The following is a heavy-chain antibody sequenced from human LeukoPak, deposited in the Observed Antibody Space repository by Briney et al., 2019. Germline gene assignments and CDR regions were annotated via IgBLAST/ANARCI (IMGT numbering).Heavy chain of an antibody. CDR1: GDSVSSNSAA. CDR3: ARDYDSSGYWYYYYYGMDV. V-gene: IGHV6-1*01. Sequence: SQTLSLTCVISGDSVSSNSAAWNWIRQSPSRGLEWLGRTYYRSKWSNDYAVSVKSRITINPDTSKNQFSLQLNSVTPEDTAVYYCARDYDSSGYWYYYYYGMDVWGQGTTVTVSS. CDR2: TYYRSKWSN. J-gene: IGHJ6*02. D-gene: IGHD3-22*01.